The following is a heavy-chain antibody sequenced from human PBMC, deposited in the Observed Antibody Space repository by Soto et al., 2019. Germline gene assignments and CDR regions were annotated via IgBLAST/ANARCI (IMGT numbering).Heavy chain of an antibody. V-gene: IGHV3-7*03. CDR2: IKQDGSEK. D-gene: IGHD3-10*01. J-gene: IGHJ3*01. CDR3: AKDIYRSSYGLDV. CDR1: GFTFSSYW. Sequence: PGGSLRLSCAASGFTFSSYWMSWVRQAPGKGLEWVANIKQDGSEKYYVDSVKGRFTISRDNAKNSLYLQMSSLRADDTAIYYCAKDIYRSSYGLDVWGQGTMVTVSS.